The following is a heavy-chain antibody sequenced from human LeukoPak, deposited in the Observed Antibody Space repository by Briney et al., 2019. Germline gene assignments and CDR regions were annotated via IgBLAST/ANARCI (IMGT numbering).Heavy chain of an antibody. CDR1: GFTLSSYW. Sequence: GGSLRLSCAASGFTLSSYWIHWVRQAPGEGLVWVSRINPDGSRTDYADSVKGRFTISRDNTKNTVDLQMNSLRAEDTAVYYCARDFEAPSNCWGQGTLVTVFS. CDR3: ARDFEAPSNC. V-gene: IGHV3-74*01. J-gene: IGHJ4*02. D-gene: IGHD3-9*01. CDR2: INPDGSRT.